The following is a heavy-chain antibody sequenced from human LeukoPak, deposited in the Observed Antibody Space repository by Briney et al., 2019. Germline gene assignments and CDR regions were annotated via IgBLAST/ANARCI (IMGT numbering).Heavy chain of an antibody. CDR3: ARDRAFYFDY. CDR1: GFTFSSYS. CDR2: ISSSSSYI. J-gene: IGHJ4*02. Sequence: SGGSLRLSCAASGFTFSSYSMNWVRQAPGKGLEWASSISSSSSYIYYADSVKGRFTISRDNAKNSLYLQMNSLRAEDTAVYYCARDRAFYFDYWGQGTLVTVSS. V-gene: IGHV3-21*01.